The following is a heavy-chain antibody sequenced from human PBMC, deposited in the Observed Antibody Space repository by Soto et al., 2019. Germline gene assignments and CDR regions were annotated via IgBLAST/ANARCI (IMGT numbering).Heavy chain of an antibody. CDR2: IIPIFGTA. J-gene: IGHJ4*02. V-gene: IGHV1-69*01. CDR3: ARDRDYGDYEGEWDDY. Sequence: QVQLVQSGAEVKKPGSSVKVSCKASGSTFSSYAISWVRQAPGQGLEWMGGIIPIFGTANYAQKFQGRVTITADESTSTAYMELSSLRSEDTAVYYCARDRDYGDYEGEWDDYWGQGTLVTVSS. D-gene: IGHD4-17*01. CDR1: GSTFSSYA.